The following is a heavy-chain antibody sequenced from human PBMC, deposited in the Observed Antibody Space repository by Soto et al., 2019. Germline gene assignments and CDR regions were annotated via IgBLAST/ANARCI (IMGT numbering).Heavy chain of an antibody. D-gene: IGHD2-15*01. J-gene: IGHJ5*02. CDR3: AGGFDP. V-gene: IGHV4-39*01. Sequence: PSETLSLTCTVSGGSISSSSYYWGWIRQPPGKWLEWIGSIYYSGNTYYNLSLKSRVTIXXXTXXXXXSLXLXSVTAADTAVYYCAGGFDPWGQGTLVTVSS. CDR2: IYYSGNT. CDR1: GGSISSSSYY.